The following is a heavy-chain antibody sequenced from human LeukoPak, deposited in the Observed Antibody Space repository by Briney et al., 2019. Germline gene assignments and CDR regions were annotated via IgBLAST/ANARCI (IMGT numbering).Heavy chain of an antibody. V-gene: IGHV3-30*02. CDR3: ARSPNGRSPGQGDY. J-gene: IGHJ4*02. D-gene: IGHD1-14*01. CDR1: GFTFSSYG. CDR2: IRSDGSNK. Sequence: GGSLRLSCAASGFTFSSYGMHWVRQAPGKGLEWVAFIRSDGSNKYYADSVKGRFTISRDSFENSLYLQMNSLRAEDTAVYYCARSPNGRSPGQGDYWGQGTLVTVSS.